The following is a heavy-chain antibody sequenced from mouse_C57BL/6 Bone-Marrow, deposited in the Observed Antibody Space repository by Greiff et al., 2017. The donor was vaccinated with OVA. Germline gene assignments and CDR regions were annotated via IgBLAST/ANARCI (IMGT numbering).Heavy chain of an antibody. CDR1: GYTFTSYW. CDR3: ARDGPYYYGSSSFDY. J-gene: IGHJ2*01. CDR2: IDPSDSYT. D-gene: IGHD1-1*01. V-gene: IGHV1-69*01. Sequence: QVQLQQPGAELVMPGASVKLSCKASGYTFTSYWMHWVKQRPGQGLEWIGEIDPSDSYTNYNQKFKGKSTLTVDKSSSTAYMQLSSLTSEDSAVYYCARDGPYYYGSSSFDYWGQGTTLTVSS.